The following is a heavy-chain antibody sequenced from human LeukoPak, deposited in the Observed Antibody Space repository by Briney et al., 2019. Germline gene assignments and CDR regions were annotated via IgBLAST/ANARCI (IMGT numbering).Heavy chain of an antibody. Sequence: PGGSLRLSCAASGFTFSNYLMHWVRQAPGKGLVWVSRITSDGSSTHYADSVKGRFTISRDNTKNPLYLQMNSLTAEDTAAYYCVCLGYCTTSSCQPWGQGTLVTVSS. J-gene: IGHJ4*02. CDR3: VCLGYCTTSSCQP. CDR1: GFTFSNYL. CDR2: ITSDGSST. D-gene: IGHD2-2*01. V-gene: IGHV3-74*01.